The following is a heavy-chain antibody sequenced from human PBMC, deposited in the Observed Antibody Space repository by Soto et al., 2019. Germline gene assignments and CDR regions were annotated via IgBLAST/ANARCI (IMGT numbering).Heavy chain of an antibody. CDR3: ATEDRGWELVFEF. V-gene: IGHV4-39*02. J-gene: IGHJ4*02. D-gene: IGHD1-26*01. Sequence: SETLSLTCTVSGGSISSSNYWGWIRQPPGKGLEWIGSVYYSGSTYYNSSLKSRVIISVDTSKNQFSLKLSSVTAADTAVYYCATEDRGWELVFEFWGKGILVTV. CDR1: GGSISSSNY. CDR2: VYYSGST.